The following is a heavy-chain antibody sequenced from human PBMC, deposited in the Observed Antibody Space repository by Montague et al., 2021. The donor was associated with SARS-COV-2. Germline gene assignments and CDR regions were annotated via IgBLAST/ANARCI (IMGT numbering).Heavy chain of an antibody. CDR1: GFTFSSYA. Sequence: SLRLSCAASGFTFSSYAMSWVRQAPGKGLEWVSAISGSGGSTYYADSVKGRFTISRDNSKNTLYLQMNSLRAEDTAVYYCAGTLLWFGKLLYYYGMDVWGQGTTVTVSS. D-gene: IGHD3-10*01. CDR3: AGTLLWFGKLLYYYGMDV. CDR2: ISGSGGST. J-gene: IGHJ6*01. V-gene: IGHV3-23*01.